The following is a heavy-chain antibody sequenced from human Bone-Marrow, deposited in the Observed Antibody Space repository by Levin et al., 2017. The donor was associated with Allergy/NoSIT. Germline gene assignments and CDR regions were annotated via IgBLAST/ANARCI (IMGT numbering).Heavy chain of an antibody. V-gene: IGHV5-51*01. Sequence: GESQKISCKGSGYSFTRYWIGWVRQMPGKGLEWMGIIFPGDSDTRYSPSFQGQVTMSADKSISTAYLQWSSLKASDTAMYYCARVDSGYDWLWWFDPWGQGTLVTVSS. D-gene: IGHD5-12*01. CDR3: ARVDSGYDWLWWFDP. CDR2: IFPGDSDT. J-gene: IGHJ5*02. CDR1: GYSFTRYW.